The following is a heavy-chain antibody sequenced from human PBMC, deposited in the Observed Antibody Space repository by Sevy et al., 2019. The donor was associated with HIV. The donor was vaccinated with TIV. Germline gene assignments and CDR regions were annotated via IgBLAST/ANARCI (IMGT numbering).Heavy chain of an antibody. J-gene: IGHJ4*02. D-gene: IGHD3-22*01. CDR2: INHSGST. Sequence: SETLSLTCAVYGGSFSGYYWSWIRQPPGKGLEWIGEINHSGSTNYNPSLKGRVTISVDTSKNQFSLKLSSVTAADTAVYYCAKAPTYYYDSSGYYWDYWGQGTLVTVSS. V-gene: IGHV4-34*01. CDR3: AKAPTYYYDSSGYYWDY. CDR1: GGSFSGYY.